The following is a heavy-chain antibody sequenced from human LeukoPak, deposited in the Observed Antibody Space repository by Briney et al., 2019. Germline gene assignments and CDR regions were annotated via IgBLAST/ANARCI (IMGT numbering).Heavy chain of an antibody. CDR2: FDPEDGEI. CDR3: AADRGDCSGSYCTAFDI. CDR1: DYTLTELS. D-gene: IGHD1-26*01. V-gene: IGHV1-24*01. J-gene: IGHJ3*02. Sequence: GASVKVSCKVCDYTLTELSMHWVPQAPGKGLEWLGGFDPEDGEIIYAQKFQGRVTMSDDTSTDTAYMELGSLRSDDTAVYYCAADRGDCSGSYCTAFDIWGQGTMVTVSS.